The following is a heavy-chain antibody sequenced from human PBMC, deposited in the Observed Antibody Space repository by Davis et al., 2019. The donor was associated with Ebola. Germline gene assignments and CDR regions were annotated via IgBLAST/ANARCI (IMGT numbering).Heavy chain of an antibody. CDR1: GFTFSSYW. CDR2: INGDATNT. V-gene: IGHV3-74*01. CDR3: ARVATDWFDP. Sequence: GESLKISCAASGFTFSSYWMHWVRQTPGTGLVWVSNINGDATNTNYADSVKGRFTISRDNAKNTLYLQMNSLKVEDAGLYFCARVATDWFDPWGQGTLVTVSS. J-gene: IGHJ5*02.